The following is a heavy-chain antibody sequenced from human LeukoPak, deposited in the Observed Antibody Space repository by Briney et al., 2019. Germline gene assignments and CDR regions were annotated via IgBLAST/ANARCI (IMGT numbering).Heavy chain of an antibody. D-gene: IGHD2-2*01. Sequence: PSETLSLTCAVYGGSFSGYYWSWIRRPPGKGLEWIGEINHSGSTNYNPSLKSRVTISVDTSKNQFSLKLSSVAAADTAVYYCARALSGYCSSTSCYGNYYYGMDVWGQGTTVTVSS. J-gene: IGHJ6*02. CDR1: GGSFSGYY. CDR2: INHSGST. V-gene: IGHV4-34*01. CDR3: ARALSGYCSSTSCYGNYYYGMDV.